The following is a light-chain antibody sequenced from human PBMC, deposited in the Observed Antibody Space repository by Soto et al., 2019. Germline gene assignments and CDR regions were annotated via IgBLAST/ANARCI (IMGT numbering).Light chain of an antibody. V-gene: IGKV1-9*01. J-gene: IGKJ2*01. CDR2: AAS. CDR1: QGVSSY. CDR3: QQLNTYPYT. Sequence: DIQLTQSPSFLSASVGGSVTITCRASQGVSSYLAWYQQKPGKDPKLLIYAASTLQGGVPSRFSGSGSGTEFTLTISSLQPEDFATYHCQQLNTYPYTFGQATKLEIK.